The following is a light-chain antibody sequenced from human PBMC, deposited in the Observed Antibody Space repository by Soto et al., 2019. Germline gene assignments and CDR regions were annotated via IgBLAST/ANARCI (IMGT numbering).Light chain of an antibody. V-gene: IGLV1-51*02. Sequence: QSALTQPPSVSAAPGQKVTISCSGSSSNIGNNYVSWYQQLPGTAPKLLIYENNKRPSGVPDRFSGSKSGQSATLGITGLQTGDEADYYCGTWDSRLSSYVFGTGTKVTVL. CDR3: GTWDSRLSSYV. J-gene: IGLJ1*01. CDR1: SSNIGNNY. CDR2: ENN.